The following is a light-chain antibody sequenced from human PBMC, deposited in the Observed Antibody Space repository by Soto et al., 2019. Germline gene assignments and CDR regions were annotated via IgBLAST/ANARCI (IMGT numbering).Light chain of an antibody. CDR3: SSYTSSTPLGYV. J-gene: IGLJ1*01. V-gene: IGLV2-14*01. CDR1: SSDVGGYNF. Sequence: QSALTQPASVSGSPGQSITISCTGTSSDVGGYNFVSWYQQHPGKAPKLMIYEVSNRPSGVSNRFSGSKSGNTASLTISGLQAEDEADYYCSSYTSSTPLGYVFPTGTKVTVL. CDR2: EVS.